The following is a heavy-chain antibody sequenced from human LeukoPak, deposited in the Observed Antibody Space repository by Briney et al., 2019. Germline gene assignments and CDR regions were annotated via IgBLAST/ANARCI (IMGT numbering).Heavy chain of an antibody. D-gene: IGHD4-17*01. CDR3: ARDLDYGDYVNAFDI. Sequence: PSETLSLTCTVSGGSISSYYWSWIRPPPGKGLEWIGYIYYSGSTNYIPSLKSRVSISLDTSKNQFSLRLTSVTAADTAVYYCARDLDYGDYVNAFDIWGQGTMVTVSS. V-gene: IGHV4-59*01. CDR2: IYYSGST. J-gene: IGHJ3*02. CDR1: GGSISSYY.